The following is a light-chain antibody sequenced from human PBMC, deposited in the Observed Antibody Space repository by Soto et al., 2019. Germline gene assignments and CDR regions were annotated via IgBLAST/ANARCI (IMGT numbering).Light chain of an antibody. CDR3: YSFTSSNTYV. J-gene: IGLJ1*01. CDR1: SSDVGSYNR. Sequence: QAVLAQPPSVSGYPGQSVTISCTGTSSDVGSYNRVSWYQQPPGTAPKVIIYEVSNRPSGVPDRFSGSKSGNTASLTISGLQPEDEADYYCYSFTSSNTYVFGTGTKVTVL. V-gene: IGLV2-18*02. CDR2: EVS.